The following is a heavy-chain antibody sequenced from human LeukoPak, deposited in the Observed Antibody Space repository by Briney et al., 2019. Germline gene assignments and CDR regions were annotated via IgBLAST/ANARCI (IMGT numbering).Heavy chain of an antibody. J-gene: IGHJ4*02. V-gene: IGHV4-59*01. CDR2: IYYSGST. Sequence: SETLSLTCTVSGGSISSYYWSWIRQPPGKGLEWIGYIYYSGSTHYNPSLKSRVTISVDTSKNQFSLKLSSVTAADTAVYYCARELRVDYFDYWGQGTLVTVSS. CDR3: ARELRVDYFDY. D-gene: IGHD5-12*01. CDR1: GGSISSYY.